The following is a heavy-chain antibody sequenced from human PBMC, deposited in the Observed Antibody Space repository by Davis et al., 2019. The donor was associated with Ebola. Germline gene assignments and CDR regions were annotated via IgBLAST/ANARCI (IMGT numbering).Heavy chain of an antibody. D-gene: IGHD3-3*01. V-gene: IGHV4-34*01. CDR2: INHSGST. CDR3: ARETIFGVVITTYYFDY. CDR1: GGSISNYY. J-gene: IGHJ4*02. Sequence: PSETLSLTCTVSGGSISNYYWSWIRQPPGKGLEWIGEINHSGSTNYNPSLKSRVTISVDTSKNQFSLKLSSVTAADTAVYYCARETIFGVVITTYYFDYWGQGTLVTVSS.